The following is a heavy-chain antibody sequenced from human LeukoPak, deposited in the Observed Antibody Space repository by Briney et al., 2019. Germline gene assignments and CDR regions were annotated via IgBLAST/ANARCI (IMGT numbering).Heavy chain of an antibody. CDR2: IYHSGST. CDR3: AREMRGDIVVVPAAPGFDY. J-gene: IGHJ4*02. CDR1: GYSISSGYY. V-gene: IGHV4-38-2*02. D-gene: IGHD2-2*01. Sequence: SETLSLTCTVSGYSISSGYYCGWIRQPPGKGLEWIGSIYHSGSTYYNPSLKSRVTISVDTSKNQFSLKPSSVTAADTAVYYCAREMRGDIVVVPAAPGFDYWGQGTLVTVSS.